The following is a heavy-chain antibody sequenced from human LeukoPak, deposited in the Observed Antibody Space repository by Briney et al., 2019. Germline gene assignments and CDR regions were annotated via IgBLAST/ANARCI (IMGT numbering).Heavy chain of an antibody. CDR3: ARGLNGYSGTYYGFDY. Sequence: SETLSLTCAVYGGSFSGYFWSWIPQPPGKGLEWFGEINHSGTTNYNPSLKSRVTISVDTSKNQFSLKLNSVTAADTAVFYCARGLNGYSGTYYGFDYWGQATLVTVSS. CDR2: INHSGTT. D-gene: IGHD1-26*01. J-gene: IGHJ4*02. V-gene: IGHV4-34*01. CDR1: GGSFSGYF.